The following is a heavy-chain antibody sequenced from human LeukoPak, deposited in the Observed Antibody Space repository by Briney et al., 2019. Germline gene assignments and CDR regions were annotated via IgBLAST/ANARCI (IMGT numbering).Heavy chain of an antibody. V-gene: IGHV3-30*18. J-gene: IGHJ6*02. Sequence: QSGGSLRLSCAASGFMFSRYAMHWVRQAPGKGLEWVAVTSSDGNNKHYADSVKGRFTISRDNSKNTLYLQMNSLRAEDTGVFYCAKERVDGDYVYYYYGMDAWGQGTTVTVS. CDR3: AKERVDGDYVYYYYGMDA. CDR2: TSSDGNNK. D-gene: IGHD4-17*01. CDR1: GFMFSRYA.